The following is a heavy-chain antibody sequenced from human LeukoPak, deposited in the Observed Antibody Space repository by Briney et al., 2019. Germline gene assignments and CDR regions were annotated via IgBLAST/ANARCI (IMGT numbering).Heavy chain of an antibody. V-gene: IGHV3-53*01. CDR2: IYSGGST. CDR1: GFTVSSSY. D-gene: IGHD3-10*01. CDR3: ASGSGSYRTPYYYMDV. J-gene: IGHJ6*03. Sequence: GGSLRLSCAASGFTVSSSYMSWVRQAPGKGLEWVSIIYSGGSTYYADSVKGRFTISRDNSKNTLYLQMNSLRAEDTAVYYCASGSGSYRTPYYYMDVWGKGTTVTVSS.